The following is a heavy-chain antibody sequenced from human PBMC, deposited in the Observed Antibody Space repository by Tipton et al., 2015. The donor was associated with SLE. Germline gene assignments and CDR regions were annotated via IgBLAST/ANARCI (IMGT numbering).Heavy chain of an antibody. CDR3: TKGHPDYSRYWYFDL. CDR1: GFTFSTYA. V-gene: IGHV3-23*01. J-gene: IGHJ2*01. Sequence: GSLRLSCAASGFTFSTYAMTWVRQAPGKGLEWVSIISGSGGSTYYADSVKGRFTISRDNSKNTLYLEMNSLRAEDTALYYCTKGHPDYSRYWYFDLWGRGTLVTVSS. D-gene: IGHD4-11*01. CDR2: ISGSGGST.